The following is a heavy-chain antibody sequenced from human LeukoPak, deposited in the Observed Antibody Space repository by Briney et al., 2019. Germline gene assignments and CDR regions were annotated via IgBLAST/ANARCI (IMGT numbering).Heavy chain of an antibody. D-gene: IGHD1-20*01. J-gene: IGHJ2*01. CDR3: ARGITGTIWYFDL. V-gene: IGHV4-30-4*02. Sequence: PSETLSLTCTVSGGSISSGDYYWSWIRQPPGKGLEWIGYIYYSGSTYYNPSLKSRVTISVDTSKNQFSLKLSSVTAADTAVYYCARGITGTIWYFDLWGRGTLVTVSS. CDR2: IYYSGST. CDR1: GGSISSGDYY.